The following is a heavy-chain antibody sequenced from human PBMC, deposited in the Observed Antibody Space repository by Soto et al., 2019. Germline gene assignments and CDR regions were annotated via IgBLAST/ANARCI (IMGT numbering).Heavy chain of an antibody. D-gene: IGHD2-2*02. CDR3: ARTSVVVPAAIQRSRNYYYYGMDV. Sequence: SVKVSCKASGGTFSSYAISWVRQAPGQGLEWMGGIIPIFGTANYAQKFQGRVTITADESTSTAYMELSSLRSEDTAVYYCARTSVVVPAAIQRSRNYYYYGMDVWGQGTTVTVSS. CDR2: IIPIFGTA. V-gene: IGHV1-69*13. J-gene: IGHJ6*02. CDR1: GGTFSSYA.